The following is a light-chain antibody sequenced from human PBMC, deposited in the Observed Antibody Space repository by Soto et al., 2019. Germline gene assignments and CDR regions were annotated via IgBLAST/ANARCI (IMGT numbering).Light chain of an antibody. CDR1: QGISTY. CDR2: AAS. Sequence: DIQMTQSPSSLSASVGDRVTITCRASQGISTYLNWYQQKPGKAPKLLIYAASSLQSGVPSRFSGSGSETDFTLTISGLQPEHFATYSCQQSYSTTWTFGQGTKVEIK. J-gene: IGKJ1*01. V-gene: IGKV1-39*01. CDR3: QQSYSTTWT.